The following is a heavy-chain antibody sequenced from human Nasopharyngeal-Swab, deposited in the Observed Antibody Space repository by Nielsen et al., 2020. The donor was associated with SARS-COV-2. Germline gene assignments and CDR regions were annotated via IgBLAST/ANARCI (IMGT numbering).Heavy chain of an antibody. V-gene: IGHV6-1*01. D-gene: IGHD3-3*01. CDR2: TYYRSKWYN. CDR3: AREFSRVTIFGVVFRGFDY. J-gene: IGHJ4*02. Sequence: WIRQSPSRGLEWLGRTYYRSKWYNDYAVSVKSRITINPDTSKNQFSLQLNSVTPEDTAVYYCAREFSRVTIFGVVFRGFDYWGQGTLVTVSS.